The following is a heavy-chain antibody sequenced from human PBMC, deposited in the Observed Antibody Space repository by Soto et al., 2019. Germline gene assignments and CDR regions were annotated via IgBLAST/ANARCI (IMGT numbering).Heavy chain of an antibody. CDR3: ARDLEISSGRYDAFDI. CDR1: GGSISSGDYY. Sequence: QVQLQESGQGLVKPSQTLSLTCTVSGGSISSGDYYWSWIRQHPGKGLEWIGYISYSGSTYYNPSLKSRVTISVDTSKSEFSLKLSSVTAADTAVYVCARDLEISSGRYDAFDIWGQGTMVTVAS. D-gene: IGHD6-25*01. J-gene: IGHJ3*02. V-gene: IGHV4-31*03. CDR2: ISYSGST.